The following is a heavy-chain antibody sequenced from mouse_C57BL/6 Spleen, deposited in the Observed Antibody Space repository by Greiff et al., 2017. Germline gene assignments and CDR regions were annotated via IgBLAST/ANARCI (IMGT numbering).Heavy chain of an antibody. CDR1: GYSITSGYY. CDR2: ISYDGSN. D-gene: IGHD1-3*01. V-gene: IGHV3-6*01. Sequence: EVKLMESGPGLVKPSQSLSLTCSVTGYSITSGYYWNWIRQFPGNKLEWMGYISYDGSNNYNPSLKNRISITRDTSKNQFFLKLNSVTTEDTATYYCARKNSDSSYAMDHWGQGTSGTVSS. CDR3: ARKNSDSSYAMDH. J-gene: IGHJ4*01.